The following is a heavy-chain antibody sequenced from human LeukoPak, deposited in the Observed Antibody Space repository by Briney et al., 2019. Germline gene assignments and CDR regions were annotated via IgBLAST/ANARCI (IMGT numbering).Heavy chain of an antibody. CDR3: ARESLSGTRPFDY. CDR1: GYTFTGYY. J-gene: IGHJ4*02. D-gene: IGHD1-14*01. Sequence: ASVKVSCKASGYTFTGYYMHRVRQAPGQGLEWMGWINPNSGGTNYAQKFQGRVTMTRDTSISTAYMELSRLRSDDTAVYYCARESLSGTRPFDYWGQGTLVTVSS. V-gene: IGHV1-2*02. CDR2: INPNSGGT.